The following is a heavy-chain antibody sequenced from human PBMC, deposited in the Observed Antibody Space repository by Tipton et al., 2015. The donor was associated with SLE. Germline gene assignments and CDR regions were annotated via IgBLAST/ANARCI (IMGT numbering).Heavy chain of an antibody. D-gene: IGHD6-19*01. CDR3: ARGSLAVAAPYFDY. CDR2: LYYSGST. Sequence: TLSLTCTVSGGSISSHYWTWIRQPPGKGLEWIGYLYYSGSTNYNPSLKSRVTISVDTSKNQFSLKLSPVTAADTAVYYWARGSLAVAAPYFDYWGQGTLVTVSS. CDR1: GGSISSHY. J-gene: IGHJ4*02. V-gene: IGHV4-59*11.